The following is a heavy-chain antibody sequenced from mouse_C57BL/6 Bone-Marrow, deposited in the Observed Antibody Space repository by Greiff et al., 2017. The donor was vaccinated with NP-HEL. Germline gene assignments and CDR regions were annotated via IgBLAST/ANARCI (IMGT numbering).Heavy chain of an antibody. CDR2: IDPANGNT. D-gene: IGHD1-1*01. V-gene: IGHV14-3*01. J-gene: IGHJ2*01. CDR3: ASGGVIMTVGYFDY. Sequence: EVQLQESVAELVRPGASVKLSCTASGFTIKNTYMHWVKQRPEQGLEWIGRIDPANGNTKYTPKFQGKATLTADTSSNTAYLQLSSLPSEDTAIYYCASGGVIMTVGYFDYWGQGTTLTVSS. CDR1: GFTIKNTY.